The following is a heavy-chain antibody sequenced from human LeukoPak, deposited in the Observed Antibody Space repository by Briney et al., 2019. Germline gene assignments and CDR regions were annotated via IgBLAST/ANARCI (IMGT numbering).Heavy chain of an antibody. CDR1: GYSISSGYY. CDR2: IYHSGST. J-gene: IGHJ4*02. Sequence: PSETLSLTCTVSGYSISSGYYWGWIRQHPGKGLEWIGSIYHSGSTYYNPSLKSRVTISVDTSKNQFSLKLSSVTAADTAVYYCARDSNGGGAADYWGQGTLVTVSS. CDR3: ARDSNGGGAADY. D-gene: IGHD1-26*01. V-gene: IGHV4-38-2*02.